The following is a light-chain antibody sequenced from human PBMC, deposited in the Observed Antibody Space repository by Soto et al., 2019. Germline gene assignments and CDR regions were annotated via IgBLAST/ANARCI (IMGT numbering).Light chain of an antibody. CDR2: EVN. V-gene: IGLV2-8*01. Sequence: QSVLTQPPSASGSPGQSVAISCTGTSSDVGGYNYVSWYQQHPGKAPKLMIYEVNKRPSGVPDRFSGSKSGNKASLTVSGLQAEDEADCYCSSYAGSSTVFGTGTKVTV. J-gene: IGLJ1*01. CDR1: SSDVGGYNY. CDR3: SSYAGSSTV.